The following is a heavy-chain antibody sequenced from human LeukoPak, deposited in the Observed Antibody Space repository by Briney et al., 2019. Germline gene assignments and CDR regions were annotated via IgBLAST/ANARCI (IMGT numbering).Heavy chain of an antibody. D-gene: IGHD3-22*01. CDR3: ARSDDSSRSFED. V-gene: IGHV4-59*08. CDR1: AGSIRSYH. Sequence: SETLSLTCTVSAGSIRSYHWNWIRQSPGRGLEWIGYIYYTGSSNYSPSLKSRVTMSVDTSKSQFSLRLSSVTASDTAVYYCARSDDSSRSFEDWGQGTLVTVSS. CDR2: IYYTGSS. J-gene: IGHJ4*02.